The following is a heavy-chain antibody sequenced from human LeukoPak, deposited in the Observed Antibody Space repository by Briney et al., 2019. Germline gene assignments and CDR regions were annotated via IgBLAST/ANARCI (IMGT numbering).Heavy chain of an antibody. V-gene: IGHV1-46*01. CDR2: INPSGGST. D-gene: IGHD2-15*01. J-gene: IGHJ3*02. Sequence: ASVKVSCKASGYTFTSYYMHWVRQAPGQGLEWMGIINPSGGSTSYAQRFQGRVTMTRDTSTSTVYMELSSLRSEDTAVYYCARVRGVVGVAANDAFDIWGQGTMVAVSS. CDR3: ARVRGVVGVAANDAFDI. CDR1: GYTFTSYY.